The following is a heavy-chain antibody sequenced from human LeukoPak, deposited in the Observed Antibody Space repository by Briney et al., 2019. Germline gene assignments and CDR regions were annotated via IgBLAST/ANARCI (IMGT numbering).Heavy chain of an antibody. CDR3: ARDYWILGYFDY. CDR1: GYTFTRYY. V-gene: IGHV1-46*01. Sequence: ASVKGSCKASGYTFTRYYMHCVRQAPVQGLEWMGIINPSGGSTSYAQKFQGRVTMTRDMSTSTVYMELSSLRSEDTAVYYCARDYWILGYFDYWGQGTLVTVSS. D-gene: IGHD5-18*01. CDR2: INPSGGST. J-gene: IGHJ4*02.